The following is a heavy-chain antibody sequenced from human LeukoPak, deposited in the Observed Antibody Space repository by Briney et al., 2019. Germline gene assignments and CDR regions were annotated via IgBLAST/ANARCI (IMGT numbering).Heavy chain of an antibody. V-gene: IGHV3-7*01. CDR2: IKQDGSEK. Sequence: GGSLRLSCAASGFTFSSYWMSWVRQAPGKGLEWVANIKQDGSEKYYVDSVKGRFTISRDNAKNSLYLQMNSLRAEDTAVYYRGGSSWYDEYSFDYWGQGTLVTVSS. D-gene: IGHD6-13*01. CDR3: GGSSWYDEYSFDY. CDR1: GFTFSSYW. J-gene: IGHJ4*02.